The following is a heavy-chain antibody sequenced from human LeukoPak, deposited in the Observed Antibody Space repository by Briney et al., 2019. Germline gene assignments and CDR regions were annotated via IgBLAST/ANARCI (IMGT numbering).Heavy chain of an antibody. J-gene: IGHJ4*02. V-gene: IGHV3-30*02. CDR1: GFTFSSYG. CDR2: IRYDGSNK. Sequence: GGSLRLSCAASGFTFSSYGMHWVRQAPGKGLEWVAFIRYDGSNKYYADSVKGRFTISRDNSKNTLYLQMNSLRAEDTAVYYCAKGGYSSSWYDPVVYWGQGTLVTVSS. CDR3: AKGGYSSSWYDPVVY. D-gene: IGHD6-13*01.